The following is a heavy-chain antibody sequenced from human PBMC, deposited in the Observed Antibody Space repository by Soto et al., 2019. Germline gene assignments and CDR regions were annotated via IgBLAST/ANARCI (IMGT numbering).Heavy chain of an antibody. CDR3: ARGRGYCGGTNCYLDY. J-gene: IGHJ4*02. V-gene: IGHV3-48*02. Sequence: GGSLRLSCAASGFSFSSHSMKWVRQAPGKGLEWVSYISSSGSTIYYADSVKGRFTISRDNAKNSLYLQMNSLRDDDTAVYYCARGRGYCGGTNCYLDYWGQGARVTSPQ. CDR2: ISSSGSTI. CDR1: GFSFSSHS. D-gene: IGHD2-21*01.